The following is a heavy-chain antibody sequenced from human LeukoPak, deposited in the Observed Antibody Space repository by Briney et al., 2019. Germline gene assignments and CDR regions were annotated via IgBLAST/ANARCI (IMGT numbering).Heavy chain of an antibody. J-gene: IGHJ4*02. V-gene: IGHV3-23*01. Sequence: GGSLRLSCAASGLTFRSSAMSWVRLAPGKGLGWVSVIDGSGQTTYYADSVKGRFTISRDNSKNTLYLQMNSLRAEDTAVYYCAKWDTAMEHYFDYWGQGTLVTVSS. CDR2: IDGSGQTT. CDR1: GLTFRSSA. CDR3: AKWDTAMEHYFDY. D-gene: IGHD5-18*01.